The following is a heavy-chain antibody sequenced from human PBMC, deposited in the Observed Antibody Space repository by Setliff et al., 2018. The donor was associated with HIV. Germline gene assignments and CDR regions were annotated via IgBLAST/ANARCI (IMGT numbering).Heavy chain of an antibody. J-gene: IGHJ4*02. CDR1: GGSFSGYY. Sequence: SETLSLTCAVYGGSFSGYYWSWNRQPPGKGLEWIGEINHSGRTNYNPSLKSRVTISVDTSKNQFSLKLSSVTAADTAVYYCASVRGDYGVDYWGQGTLVTVSS. D-gene: IGHD4-17*01. CDR2: INHSGRT. CDR3: ASVRGDYGVDY. V-gene: IGHV4-34*01.